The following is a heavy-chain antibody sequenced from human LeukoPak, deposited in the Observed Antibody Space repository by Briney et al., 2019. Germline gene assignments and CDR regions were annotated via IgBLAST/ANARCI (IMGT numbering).Heavy chain of an antibody. J-gene: IGHJ6*03. V-gene: IGHV3-21*01. D-gene: IGHD6-13*01. Sequence: PGGSLRLSCAASGFTFSSYSMNWVRQAPGKGLEWVSSISSSSSYIYYADSVKGRFTISRDNAKNSLYLQMNSLRAEDTAVYYCARESVAAYYMDVWGKGTTVTISS. CDR2: ISSSSSYI. CDR1: GFTFSSYS. CDR3: ARESVAAYYMDV.